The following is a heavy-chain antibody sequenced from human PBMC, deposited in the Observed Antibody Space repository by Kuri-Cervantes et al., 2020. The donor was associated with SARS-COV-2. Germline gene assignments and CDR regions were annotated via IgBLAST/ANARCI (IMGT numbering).Heavy chain of an antibody. J-gene: IGHJ4*02. CDR3: ARVGEYSSSLDY. Sequence: SETLSLTCTVSGGSISSYYWSWIRQHPGKGLEWIGYIYYSGSTNYNPSLKSRVTISVDTSKNQFSLKLSSVTAADTAVYYCARVGEYSSSLDYWGQGTLVTVSS. D-gene: IGHD6-13*01. CDR2: IYYSGST. CDR1: GGSISSYY. V-gene: IGHV4-59*01.